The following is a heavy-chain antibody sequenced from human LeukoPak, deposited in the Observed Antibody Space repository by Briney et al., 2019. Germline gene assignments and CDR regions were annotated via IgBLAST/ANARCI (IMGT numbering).Heavy chain of an antibody. V-gene: IGHV1-18*01. D-gene: IGHD4-23*01. J-gene: IGHJ6*03. CDR1: GYTFTSYG. CDR3: ARAYHGGKSPYYYYYMGV. Sequence: GASVKVSCKASGYTFTSYGISWVRQAPGQGLEWMGWISAYNGNTNYAQKLQGRVTMTTDTSTSTAYMELRSLRSDDTAVYYCARAYHGGKSPYYYYYMGVWGKGTTVTVSS. CDR2: ISAYNGNT.